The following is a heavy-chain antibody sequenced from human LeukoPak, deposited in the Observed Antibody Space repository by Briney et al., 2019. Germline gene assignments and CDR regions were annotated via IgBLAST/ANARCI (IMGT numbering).Heavy chain of an antibody. J-gene: IGHJ6*02. D-gene: IGHD1-7*01. CDR2: ISAGSEDS. CDR3: ARTIAQYSNTWLYYYYGLDV. CDR1: GFTFGGYA. Sequence: GGSLRLSCTASGFTFGGYAMSWVRQAPGKGLEWVSSISAGSEDSYYADSVEGRFTISRDNSKNTLDLQINSQRDQDTSVYYCARTIAQYSNTWLYYYYGLDVWGQGTTVTVSS. V-gene: IGHV3-23*01.